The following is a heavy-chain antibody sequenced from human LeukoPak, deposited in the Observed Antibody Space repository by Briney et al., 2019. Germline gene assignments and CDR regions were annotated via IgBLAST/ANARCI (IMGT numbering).Heavy chain of an antibody. Sequence: PSETLSLTCSVSGGSISSDHWAWIRQPPGKGLEWIGYMYYTGSTNYNPSLKSRVTILLATSKNQFSLKLSSVTAADTAVYYCARVSVVYGMDVWGRGTTVTVSS. J-gene: IGHJ6*02. CDR3: ARVSVVYGMDV. CDR2: MYYTGST. V-gene: IGHV4-59*01. CDR1: GGSISSDH.